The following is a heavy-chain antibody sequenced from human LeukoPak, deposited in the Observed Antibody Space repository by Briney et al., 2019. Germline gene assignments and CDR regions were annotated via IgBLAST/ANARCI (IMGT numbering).Heavy chain of an antibody. J-gene: IGHJ4*02. CDR1: GFTFADHG. CDR3: AKDSSDSWLPDY. CDR2: ISERGDNT. Sequence: GGSLRLSCAVSGFTFADHGMSWVRQAPGKGLEWVSGISERGDNTYYADSVKGRFTVSRDNSKNTLYLQMNSLRADDTAVYFCAKDSSDSWLPDYWGQGTLVIVSS. D-gene: IGHD6-13*01. V-gene: IGHV3-23*01.